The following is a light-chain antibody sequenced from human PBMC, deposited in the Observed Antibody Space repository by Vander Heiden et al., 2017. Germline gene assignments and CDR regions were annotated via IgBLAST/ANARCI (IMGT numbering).Light chain of an antibody. V-gene: IGLV2-14*01. Sequence: QSALTQPASVSASPGQSITISCIGTSIDIGFYHYVSWYRQHPGKAPKLLIYDVIDRPSGVSNRFSGSKSGNTASLTISGLQAEDEGDYYCSSFTYNTTQIFGGGTKVTVL. CDR2: DVI. J-gene: IGLJ2*01. CDR3: SSFTYNTTQI. CDR1: SIDIGFYHY.